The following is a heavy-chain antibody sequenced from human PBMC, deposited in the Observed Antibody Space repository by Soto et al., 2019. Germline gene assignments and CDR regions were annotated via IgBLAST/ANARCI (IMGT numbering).Heavy chain of an antibody. V-gene: IGHV1-69*13. Sequence: SVKVSCKASGGPFSSYAITWVRQAPGQGLDWMGGIIPIFGTATYAQKSRGRATITADESTSTAYMELSSRRGEDTAVYHCARVIGNYYGEGSYYNPFDYWGQGTLVTVS. CDR3: ARVIGNYYGEGSYYNPFDY. CDR2: IIPIFGTA. D-gene: IGHD3-10*01. J-gene: IGHJ4*02. CDR1: GGPFSSYA.